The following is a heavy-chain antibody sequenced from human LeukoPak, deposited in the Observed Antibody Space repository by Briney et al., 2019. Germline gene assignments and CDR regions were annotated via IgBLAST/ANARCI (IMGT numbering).Heavy chain of an antibody. CDR2: IYSGGTT. CDR3: ARAGYSSSWYTYYGMGV. CDR1: GFTVSSNC. V-gene: IGHV3-66*01. J-gene: IGHJ6*02. D-gene: IGHD6-13*01. Sequence: GGSLRLSCAASGFTVSSNCMNWVRQAPGKGLEWVSVIYSGGTTYYADSVKGRFTISRDNSKNTLYLQMNSLRAEDTAVYYCARAGYSSSWYTYYGMGVWGQGTTVTVSS.